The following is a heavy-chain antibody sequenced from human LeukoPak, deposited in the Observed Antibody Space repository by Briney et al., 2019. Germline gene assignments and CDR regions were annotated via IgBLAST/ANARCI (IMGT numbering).Heavy chain of an antibody. V-gene: IGHV4-59*01. CDR2: IYYSGTT. D-gene: IGHD6-6*01. CDR1: GGSISSYY. J-gene: IGHJ4*02. CDR3: ARKVEYSSSFSYFDY. Sequence: PSETLSLTCTVSGGSISSYYWSWIRQPPGKGLEWIGYIYYSGTTNYNPSLKSRVTISVDTSKNQFSLKLSSVTAADTAVYYCARKVEYSSSFSYFDYWGQGTLVTVSS.